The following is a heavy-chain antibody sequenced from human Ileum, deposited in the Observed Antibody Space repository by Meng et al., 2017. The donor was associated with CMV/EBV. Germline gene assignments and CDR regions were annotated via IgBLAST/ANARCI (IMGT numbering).Heavy chain of an antibody. CDR2: MYSSGTA. CDR3: ARVNARIPGALKD. J-gene: IGHJ4*02. V-gene: IGHV4-61*08. Sequence: GSLRLSCTVSGDSVNTRDYYWTWVRQSPGNTLEWIGYMYSSGTANYNPSHDSRLTISVDTYKNLFSLSLNSVIAVDTATYYCARVNARIPGALKDWGQGVLVTVYS. CDR1: GDSVNTRDYY. D-gene: IGHD4/OR15-4a*01.